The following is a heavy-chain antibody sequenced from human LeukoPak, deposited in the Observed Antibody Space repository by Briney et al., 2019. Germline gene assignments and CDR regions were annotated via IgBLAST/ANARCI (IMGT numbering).Heavy chain of an antibody. CDR3: ARDGWFGDNNWFDP. CDR1: GFTFSSYS. CDR2: ISSASNTI. V-gene: IGHV3-48*01. D-gene: IGHD3-10*01. Sequence: GGSLRLSCAASGFTFSSYSRNWVRQAPGKGLEWVSYISSASNTIYYADSVKGRFTISRDNAKNSLYLQMNSVRAEDTAMYYCARDGWFGDNNWFDPWGQGTLVTVSS. J-gene: IGHJ5*02.